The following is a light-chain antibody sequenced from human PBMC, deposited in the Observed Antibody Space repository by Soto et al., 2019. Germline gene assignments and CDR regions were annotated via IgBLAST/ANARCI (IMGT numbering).Light chain of an antibody. CDR2: KAS. Sequence: DVHMTKSPSTLSPSVGDRVPITCRASQSISSWLAWYQQKPGKAPKLLIYKASSLESGVPSRFSGSGSGTEFTLTISSLQPDDFATYYCQQYNIYPLTFGGGAEV. CDR1: QSISSW. J-gene: IGKJ4*01. CDR3: QQYNIYPLT. V-gene: IGKV1-5*03.